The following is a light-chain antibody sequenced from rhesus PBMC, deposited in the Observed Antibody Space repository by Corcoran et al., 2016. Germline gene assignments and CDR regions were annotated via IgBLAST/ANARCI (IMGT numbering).Light chain of an antibody. J-gene: IGKJ3*01. V-gene: IGKV1-74*01. CDR3: QHSYDTPFT. CDR1: ENVNNY. CDR2: AAS. Sequence: DIQMTQSPSSLSASVGDRVTITCRASENVNNYLHWYQQKPGKAPKLLIYAASTLQSGVPSRFSGSGSGTNYTFTISSLQPEDGATYYCQHSYDTPFTFGPGTKLDIK.